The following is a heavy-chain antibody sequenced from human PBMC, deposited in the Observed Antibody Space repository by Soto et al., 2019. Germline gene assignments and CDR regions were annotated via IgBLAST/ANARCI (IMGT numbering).Heavy chain of an antibody. Sequence: QVQIVESGGGVVKPGRSLRLSCAASGFTFSSYAMHWVRQAPGKGLEWVAVISYDGSNKYYADSVKGRFSISRENYTNSLYLQMNSLRAENTAVYYCARSALSNQSYYYYYGRDDCGQGPTVTVSS. D-gene: IGHD2-2*01. CDR2: ISYDGSNK. CDR1: GFTFSSYA. CDR3: ARSALSNQSYYYYYGRDD. J-gene: IGHJ6*02. V-gene: IGHV3-30*14.